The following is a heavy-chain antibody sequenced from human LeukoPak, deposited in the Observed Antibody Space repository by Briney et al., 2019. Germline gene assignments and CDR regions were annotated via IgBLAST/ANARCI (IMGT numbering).Heavy chain of an antibody. Sequence: GGSLRLSCVASGYTFSPYWMSWVRQTPGKGLEWVASISDSGSATYYVDSVRGRFTISRDDAKNSLFLQMNGLRADDTAVYYCTRENYVPDSWGQGTLVTVSS. CDR3: TRENYVPDS. D-gene: IGHD3-10*02. V-gene: IGHV3-7*03. CDR2: ISDSGSAT. J-gene: IGHJ4*02. CDR1: GYTFSPYW.